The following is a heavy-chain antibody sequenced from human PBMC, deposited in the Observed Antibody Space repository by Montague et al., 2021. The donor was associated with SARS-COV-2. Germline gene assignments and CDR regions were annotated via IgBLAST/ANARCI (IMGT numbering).Heavy chain of an antibody. CDR1: GGSFSGYY. J-gene: IGHJ6*02. CDR3: ARSTVTNSPFGFSNKLRSRYNGMDV. CDR2: INHSGST. D-gene: IGHD4-17*01. V-gene: IGHV4-34*01. Sequence: SETLSLTCAVYGGSFSGYYLNWIRQPPGKGLEWIGEINHSGSTNYNPSLKSRVTIAVDTSKNQFSLKLTSVTAADTAVFYCARSTVTNSPFGFSNKLRSRYNGMDVRGQGTTVTFSS.